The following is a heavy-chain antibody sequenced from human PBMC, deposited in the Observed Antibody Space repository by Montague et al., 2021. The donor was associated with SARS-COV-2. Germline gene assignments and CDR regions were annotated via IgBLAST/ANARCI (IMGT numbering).Heavy chain of an antibody. V-gene: IGHV6-1*01. J-gene: IGHJ3*01. Sequence: CAISGDSVSSNRASWNWIRQPPSRGLEWLGRTYYRSKWFNDYSVSVSSRITIDPDTSKNVFSLHLRSVTPEDTAVYFCARTTALAASADGLDVWGPGTLISVSS. CDR1: GDSVSSNRAS. CDR2: TYYRSKWFN. CDR3: ARTTALAASADGLDV. D-gene: IGHD1-1*01.